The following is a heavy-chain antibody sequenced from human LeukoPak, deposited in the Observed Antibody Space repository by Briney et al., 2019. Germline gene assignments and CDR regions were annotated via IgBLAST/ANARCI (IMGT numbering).Heavy chain of an antibody. CDR2: IYYGGST. D-gene: IGHD1-7*01. J-gene: IGHJ3*02. V-gene: IGHV4-38-2*02. CDR3: ARDRTTRRAGAFDI. Sequence: SETLSLTCSVSGYSIISGYYWGWIRQIPGKGLEWIGSIYYGGSTYYNASLKSRVIISVDTSKNQFSVKLSSVTAADTAVYYCARDRTTRRAGAFDIWGQGTMVTVSS. CDR1: GYSIISGYY.